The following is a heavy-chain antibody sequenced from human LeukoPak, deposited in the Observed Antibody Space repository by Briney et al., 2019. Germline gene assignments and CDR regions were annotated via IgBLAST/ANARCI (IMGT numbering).Heavy chain of an antibody. CDR3: AKGTGGSSYSALDY. D-gene: IGHD2-15*01. J-gene: IGHJ4*02. CDR2: IGSGGST. Sequence: GGSLRLSCAASGFTFSTFAMSWVRQAPGKGLEWVSSIGSGGSTNYAGSVQGRFTISRDNSKNTLYLQMNSLRAEDTAAYYCAKGTGGSSYSALDYWGQGTLVTVSS. CDR1: GFTFSTFA. V-gene: IGHV3-23*01.